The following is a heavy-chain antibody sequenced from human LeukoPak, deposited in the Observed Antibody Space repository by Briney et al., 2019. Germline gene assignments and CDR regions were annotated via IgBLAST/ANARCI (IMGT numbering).Heavy chain of an antibody. V-gene: IGHV3-23*01. D-gene: IGHD6-13*01. CDR1: GFTFSSYA. CDR2: FSGSGGNT. Sequence: GGSLSLSCAASGFTFSSYAMSWVRQAPGGGLEWVSTFSGSGGNTYYADSVKGRFTISRDNSKNTLYLQMNSLRAEDTAVYYCARGETSLYSSSWYYWGQGTLVTVPS. CDR3: ARGETSLYSSSWYY. J-gene: IGHJ4*02.